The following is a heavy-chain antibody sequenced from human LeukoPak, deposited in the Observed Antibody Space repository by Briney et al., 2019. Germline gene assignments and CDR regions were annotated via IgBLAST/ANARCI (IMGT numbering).Heavy chain of an antibody. CDR2: IVVGSGNT. Sequence: SVRVSCKASGFTFTSSAMQWVRQARGQRLEWIGWIVVGSGNTNYAQKFQERVTITRDMSTSTAYMELSSLRSEDTAVYYCAAEIAVASGIVLDPWGQGTLVTVSS. CDR3: AAEIAVASGIVLDP. V-gene: IGHV1-58*02. J-gene: IGHJ5*02. D-gene: IGHD6-19*01. CDR1: GFTFTSSA.